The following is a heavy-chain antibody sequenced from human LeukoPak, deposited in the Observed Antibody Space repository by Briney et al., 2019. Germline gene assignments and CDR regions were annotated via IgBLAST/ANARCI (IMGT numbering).Heavy chain of an antibody. V-gene: IGHV3-30*14. J-gene: IGHJ4*02. CDR3: ARGAGYNYPYYFDY. D-gene: IGHD5-24*01. CDR2: ISYDGRNK. Sequence: GGSLRLSCAAFGFTFSSYAMHWVRQAPGKGLEWVAAISYDGRNKYYADSVKGRFTISRDNSKNTLYLQMNSLRAEDTAVYYCARGAGYNYPYYFDYWGQGTLVTVSS. CDR1: GFTFSSYA.